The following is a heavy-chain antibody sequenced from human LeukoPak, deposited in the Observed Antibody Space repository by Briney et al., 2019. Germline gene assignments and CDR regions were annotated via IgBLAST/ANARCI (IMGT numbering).Heavy chain of an antibody. CDR2: LSASGGST. Sequence: PGGSLRLSCAASGFTFSSYAMSWVRQAPGKGLEWVSLLSASGGSTYYADSVKGRFTISRDNSKNTLYLEMNSLRAEDTAVYYCAKDIGSYYDYWGQGILVTVSS. CDR3: AKDIGSYYDY. CDR1: GFTFSSYA. V-gene: IGHV3-23*01. D-gene: IGHD3-10*01. J-gene: IGHJ4*02.